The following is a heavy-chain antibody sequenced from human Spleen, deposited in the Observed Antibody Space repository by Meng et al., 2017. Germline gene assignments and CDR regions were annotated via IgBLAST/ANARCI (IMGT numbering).Heavy chain of an antibody. J-gene: IGHJ4*02. D-gene: IGHD5-24*01. CDR1: GFTVSSNE. CDR3: AREAGWLHLLDY. CDR2: ISGDST. Sequence: GESLKISCAASGFTVSSNEMSWVRQAPGKGLEWVSFISGDSTYYADSVKGRFTISRDNAKNSLYLQVNSLRAEDTAVYYCAREAGWLHLLDYWGQGALVTVSS. V-gene: IGHV3-69-1*01.